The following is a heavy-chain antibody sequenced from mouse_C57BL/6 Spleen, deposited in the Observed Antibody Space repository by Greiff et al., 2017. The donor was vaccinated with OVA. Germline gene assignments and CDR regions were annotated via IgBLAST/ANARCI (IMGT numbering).Heavy chain of an antibody. CDR3: SRGLRDWYFYV. Sequence: ESGAELVRPGTSVKMSCKASGYTFTNYWIGWAKQRPGHGLEWIGDIYPGGGYTNYNEKFKGKATLTADKSSSTAYMQFSSLTSEDSAIYYCSRGLRDWYFYVWGTGTTVTVSS. CDR1: GYTFTNYW. CDR2: IYPGGGYT. V-gene: IGHV1-63*01. J-gene: IGHJ1*03.